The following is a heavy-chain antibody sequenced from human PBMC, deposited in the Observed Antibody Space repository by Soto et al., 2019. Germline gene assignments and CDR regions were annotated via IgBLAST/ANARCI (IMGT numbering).Heavy chain of an antibody. D-gene: IGHD1-7*01. CDR1: GYSFTSYW. V-gene: IGHV5-51*01. CDR3: ARQGLELLRPDYYYYYMDV. J-gene: IGHJ6*03. CDR2: IYPGDSDT. Sequence: PGESLKISCKGSGYSFTSYWIGWVRQMPGKGLEWMGIIYPGDSDTRYSPSFQGQVTISADKSISTAYLQWSSLKASDTAMYYCARQGLELLRPDYYYYYMDVWGKGTTVTVSS.